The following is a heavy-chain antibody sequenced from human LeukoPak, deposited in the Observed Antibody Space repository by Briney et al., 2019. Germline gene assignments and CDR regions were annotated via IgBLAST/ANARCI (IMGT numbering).Heavy chain of an antibody. CDR1: GDSISSYY. CDR3: ARQGGGGLATAWFDP. D-gene: IGHD3/OR15-3a*01. V-gene: IGHV4-4*09. CDR2: IYSRGIT. Sequence: SETLSLTCTVSGDSISSYYWSWIRQPPGKGLEWIGYIYSRGITKNNPPLKSRVTISIDTPKKQFPLKLSSVTAAHAAVYYCARQGGGGLATAWFDPWGQGTLVTVSS. J-gene: IGHJ5*01.